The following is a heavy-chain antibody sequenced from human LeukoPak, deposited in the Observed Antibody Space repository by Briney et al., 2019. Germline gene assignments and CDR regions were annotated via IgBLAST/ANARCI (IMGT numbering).Heavy chain of an antibody. CDR2: INHSGST. CDR1: GGSFSGYY. V-gene: IGHV4-34*01. D-gene: IGHD6-19*01. Sequence: SETLSLTCAVYGGSFSGYYWSWIRQPPGKGLEWIGEINHSGSTNYNPSLKSRVTISVDTSKNQFSLKLSSVTAADTAVYYCARGQRLTVAVSFTKHRNNWFDPWGQGTLVTVSS. CDR3: ARGQRLTVAVSFTKHRNNWFDP. J-gene: IGHJ5*02.